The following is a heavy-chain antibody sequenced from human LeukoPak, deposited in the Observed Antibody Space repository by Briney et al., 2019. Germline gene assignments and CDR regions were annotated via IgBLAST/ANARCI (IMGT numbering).Heavy chain of an antibody. Sequence: SETLSLTCTVSGGSISSGGYYWSWIRQHPGKGLEWIRYIYYSGSTYYNPSLKSRVTISVDTSKNQFSLKLSSVTAADTAVYYCARFGAFYFYGMDVWGQGTTVTVSS. CDR3: ARFGAFYFYGMDV. CDR2: IYYSGST. CDR1: GGSISSGGYY. V-gene: IGHV4-31*03. J-gene: IGHJ6*02. D-gene: IGHD3-16*01.